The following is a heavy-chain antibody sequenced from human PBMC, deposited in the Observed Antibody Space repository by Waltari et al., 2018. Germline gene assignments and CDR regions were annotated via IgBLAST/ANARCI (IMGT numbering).Heavy chain of an antibody. CDR2: IYNSGST. D-gene: IGHD6-13*01. V-gene: IGHV4-61*02. J-gene: IGHJ6*02. CDR3: ARSLGAAAAGGMDV. CDR1: GGSIRSGSYY. Sequence: QVQLQESGPGLVKPSQTLSLTCTVSGGSIRSGSYYWRWIRQPAGKGLEWIGRIYNSGSTNYNPSLKSRVTISVDTSKNQFSLKLSSVTAADTAVYYCARSLGAAAAGGMDVWGQGTTVTVSS.